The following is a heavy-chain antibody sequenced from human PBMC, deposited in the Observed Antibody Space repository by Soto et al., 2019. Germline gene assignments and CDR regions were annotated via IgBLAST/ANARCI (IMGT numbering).Heavy chain of an antibody. Sequence: GGSLRLSCAASGFTFSSYAMSWVRQAPGKGLEWVSAISGSGGSTYYADSVKGRFTISRDNSKNTLYLQMNSLRAEDTAVYYCAKDPGGYGDYYYFDYWGQGTLVTVSS. J-gene: IGHJ4*02. D-gene: IGHD4-17*01. CDR2: ISGSGGST. V-gene: IGHV3-23*01. CDR3: AKDPGGYGDYYYFDY. CDR1: GFTFSSYA.